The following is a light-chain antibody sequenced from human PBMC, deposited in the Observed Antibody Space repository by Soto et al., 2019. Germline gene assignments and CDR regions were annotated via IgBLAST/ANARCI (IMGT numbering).Light chain of an antibody. CDR1: QSLLHSNGYNC. Sequence: DIVMTQSPLSLPVTPGEPASISCRSSQSLLHSNGYNCLDWYLQKPGQSPQLLIYLGSNRASGVPDRFSGSGSSTDFTLKISSVEADDVGVYYCVQALQSPVTFGGGTKVEIK. V-gene: IGKV2-28*01. CDR2: LGS. CDR3: VQALQSPVT. J-gene: IGKJ4*01.